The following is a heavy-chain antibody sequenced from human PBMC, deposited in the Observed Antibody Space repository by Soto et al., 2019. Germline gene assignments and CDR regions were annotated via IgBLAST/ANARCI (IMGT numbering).Heavy chain of an antibody. CDR3: ARQGKGAEGFDY. V-gene: IGHV5-51*01. J-gene: IGHJ4*02. CDR1: GYYFPSYW. CDR2: FYPGDSDT. Sequence: PGESLKISCKGSGYYFPSYWIGWVRQMPGKGLEWMGIFYPGDSDTRYSPSFQGQVTISADRSISTAYLQWSSLKPSDTAMYYCARQGKGAEGFDYWDQGTLGTVSS.